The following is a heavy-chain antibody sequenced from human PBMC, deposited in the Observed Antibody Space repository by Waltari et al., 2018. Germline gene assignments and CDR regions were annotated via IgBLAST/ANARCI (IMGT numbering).Heavy chain of an antibody. D-gene: IGHD2-8*01. CDR3: ARDLYASGGDYFDG. CDR1: GCIFSDYD. V-gene: IGHV3-21*02. Sequence: EVQLVESGGGLVKTGGSLRLSCAASGCIFSDYDLNWLRQAPGRGLEWVSSIGSRSVYIFYADSVKGRFTISRDNAKNSLYLQMSGLRAEDTAVYYCARDLYASGGDYFDGWGQGTLVSVSS. CDR2: IGSRSVYI. J-gene: IGHJ4*02.